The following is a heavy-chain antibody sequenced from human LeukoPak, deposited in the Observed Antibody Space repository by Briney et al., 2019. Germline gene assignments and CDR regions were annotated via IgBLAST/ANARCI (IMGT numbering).Heavy chain of an antibody. Sequence: HGESLNISCKGSGYSFTSYWISWVRQMPGKGLEWMGRIDPSDSYTNYSPSFQGHVTISADKSINTAYLQWTSLKASDTAMYYCSRSPQGLILDYWGQGTLVTVSS. D-gene: IGHD3-22*01. CDR1: GYSFTSYW. J-gene: IGHJ4*02. V-gene: IGHV5-10-1*01. CDR2: IDPSDSYT. CDR3: SRSPQGLILDY.